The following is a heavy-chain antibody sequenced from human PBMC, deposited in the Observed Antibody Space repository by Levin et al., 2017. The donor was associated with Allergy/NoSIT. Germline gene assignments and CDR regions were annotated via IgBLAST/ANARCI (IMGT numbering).Heavy chain of an antibody. Sequence: GASVKVSCKASGYTFTSYGISWVRQAPGQGLEWMGWISAYNGNTNYAQNLQGRVTMTTDTSTSTAYMELRSLTSDDTAVYYCARWPRGEAARLGPRGFDIWGQGTVVTVSS. CDR3: ARWPRGEAARLGPRGFDI. V-gene: IGHV1-18*01. CDR2: ISAYNGNT. D-gene: IGHD6-6*01. J-gene: IGHJ3*02. CDR1: GYTFTSYG.